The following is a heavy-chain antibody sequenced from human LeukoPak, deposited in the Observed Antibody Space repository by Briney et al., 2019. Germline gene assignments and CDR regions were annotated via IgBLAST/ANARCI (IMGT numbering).Heavy chain of an antibody. CDR1: GFTFSSYT. J-gene: IGHJ6*03. V-gene: IGHV3-23*01. Sequence: GGSLRLSCAASGFTFSSYTMSWGRQGPGKGLEWVSAISSSGGSTYYADSVKGRFTISRDNSKNTLYLQMNSLRAEDSAVYYCAKGAFYYYYMDVWGKGTTVTVSS. CDR2: ISSSGGST. CDR3: AKGAFYYYYMDV.